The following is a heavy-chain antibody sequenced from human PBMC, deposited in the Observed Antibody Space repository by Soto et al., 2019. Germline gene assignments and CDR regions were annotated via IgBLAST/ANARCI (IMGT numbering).Heavy chain of an antibody. CDR3: TTVVVAAISHVGLMPFDP. CDR1: GFTFGDYA. V-gene: IGHV3-49*03. J-gene: IGHJ5*02. D-gene: IGHD2-15*01. CDR2: IRSKAYGGTT. Sequence: GGSLRLSCTASGFTFGDYAMSWFRQAPGKGLEWVGFIRSKAYGGTTEYAASVKGRFTISRDDSKSIAYLQMNSLKTEDTAVYYCTTVVVAAISHVGLMPFDPWGQGTLVTVSS.